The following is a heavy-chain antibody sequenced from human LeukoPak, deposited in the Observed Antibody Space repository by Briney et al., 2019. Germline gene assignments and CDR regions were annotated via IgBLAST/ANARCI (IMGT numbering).Heavy chain of an antibody. CDR3: AKTQRAVGIAGWDYMDV. D-gene: IGHD6-13*01. CDR2: IIPIFGTA. J-gene: IGHJ6*03. V-gene: IGHV1-69*06. CDR1: GGTFSSYA. Sequence: SVKVSCKISGGTFSSYAISWVRQAPGQGLEWMGGIIPIFGTANYAQKFQGRVTITADKSTSTAYMELSSLRSEDTAVYYCAKTQRAVGIAGWDYMDVWGKGTTVTVSS.